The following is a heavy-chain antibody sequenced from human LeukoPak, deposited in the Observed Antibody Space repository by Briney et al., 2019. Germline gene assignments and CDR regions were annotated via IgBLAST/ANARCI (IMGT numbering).Heavy chain of an antibody. V-gene: IGHV3-21*01. D-gene: IGHD4-17*01. Sequence: GGSLRLSCAASGFTFSTYNMNWVRQAPGKGLEWVSSITSTSSYMYYADSVKGRFTISRDNAQNSLYLHMSSLRAEDTAVYYCAGGLRGAFDIWGQGTMVTVSS. J-gene: IGHJ3*02. CDR3: AGGLRGAFDI. CDR2: ITSTSSYM. CDR1: GFTFSTYN.